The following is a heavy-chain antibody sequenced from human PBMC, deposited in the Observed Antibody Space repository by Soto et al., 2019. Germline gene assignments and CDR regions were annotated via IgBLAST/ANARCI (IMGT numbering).Heavy chain of an antibody. Sequence: SVKVSCKASGGTFSSYAISWLRQAPGQGLEWMGGIIPIFGTANYAQKFQGRVTITADASTSTAYMELSSLRSEDTAVYYCARAGGYSSAWSRYWGQGTLVTGSS. J-gene: IGHJ4*02. CDR2: IIPIFGTA. D-gene: IGHD6-19*01. CDR3: ARAGGYSSAWSRY. V-gene: IGHV1-69*01. CDR1: GGTFSSYA.